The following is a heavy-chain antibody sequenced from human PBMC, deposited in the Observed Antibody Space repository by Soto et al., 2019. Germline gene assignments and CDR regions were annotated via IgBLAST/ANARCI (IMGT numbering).Heavy chain of an antibody. J-gene: IGHJ4*02. CDR2: IWYDGSIK. CDR3: ARDLYSSSLDY. V-gene: IGHV3-33*01. Sequence: VQLVESGGGVVQPGRSLRLSCAASGFTFSNYGMHWVRQTPGKGLEWVAVIWYDGSIKYYADSVKGRFTISRDISKNTLYLQMNSLRAEDTAVYYCARDLYSSSLDYWGQGTLVTVSS. D-gene: IGHD6-13*01. CDR1: GFTFSNYG.